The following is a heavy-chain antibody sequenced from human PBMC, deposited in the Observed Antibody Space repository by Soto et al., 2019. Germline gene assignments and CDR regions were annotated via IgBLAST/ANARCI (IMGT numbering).Heavy chain of an antibody. V-gene: IGHV3-64D*06. Sequence: PGGSLRLSCSASGFTLEDSAMHWVRQAPGRGLEQVAASTYIGGTPYYADSVKGRFTISRDNSQNTLYLQMRSLRPEDTGVYFCLKDYSPGRFPDYWGQGTLVTV. CDR2: STYIGGTP. CDR3: LKDYSPGRFPDY. D-gene: IGHD1-26*01. J-gene: IGHJ4*02. CDR1: GFTLEDSA.